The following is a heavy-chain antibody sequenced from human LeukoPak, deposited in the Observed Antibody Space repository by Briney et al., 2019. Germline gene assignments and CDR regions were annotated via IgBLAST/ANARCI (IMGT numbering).Heavy chain of an antibody. V-gene: IGHV1-2*06. CDR3: AREADYYDSSGYYPAFDY. J-gene: IGHJ4*02. D-gene: IGHD3-22*01. Sequence: GASVKVSCKASGYTFTGYYMHWVRQAPGQGLEWMGRINPNSGGTNYAQKFQGRVTMTRDTSIRTAYMELSRLRSDDTAVYYCAREADYYDSSGYYPAFDYWGQGTLVTVSS. CDR2: INPNSGGT. CDR1: GYTFTGYY.